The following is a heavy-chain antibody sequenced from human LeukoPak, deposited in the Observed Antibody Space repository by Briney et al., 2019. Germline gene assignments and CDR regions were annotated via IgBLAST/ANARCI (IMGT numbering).Heavy chain of an antibody. Sequence: ASVKVSCKASGGTFSSYALSWVRQAPGQGLEWMGGIIPIFGTANYAQKFQGRVTITADESTSTVYMELSSLRSEDTAVYYCARDSEVRRNLWHYWGQGTLVTVSS. D-gene: IGHD3-10*01. CDR2: IIPIFGTA. CDR3: ARDSEVRRNLWHY. CDR1: GGTFSSYA. V-gene: IGHV1-69*13. J-gene: IGHJ4*02.